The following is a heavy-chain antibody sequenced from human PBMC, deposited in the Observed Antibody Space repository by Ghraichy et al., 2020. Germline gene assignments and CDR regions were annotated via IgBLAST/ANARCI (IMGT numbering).Heavy chain of an antibody. CDR2: IARSGSA. V-gene: IGHV3-23*01. CDR1: GFNFGDFA. CDR3: ARYSGWNPFSYFFKS. Sequence: LSLTCAMSGFNFGDFAVGWVRQAPGKGLEWVSSIARSGSADYTDSVKGRFTISRDNSKNILYLHMSSLRAEDTATYYCARYSGWNPFSYFFKSWGQGTLVTVSS. D-gene: IGHD3-9*01. J-gene: IGHJ5*02.